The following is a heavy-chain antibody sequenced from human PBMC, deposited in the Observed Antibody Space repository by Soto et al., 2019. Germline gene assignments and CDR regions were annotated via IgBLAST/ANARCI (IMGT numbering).Heavy chain of an antibody. Sequence: SETLSLTCAGYGGSFSGYYCSWIRQPPGKGLEWIGEINHSGSTNYNPSLKSRVTISVDTSKNQFSLKLSSVTAADTAVYYCARGKAAAGTSGFDYWGQGTLVTVSS. CDR2: INHSGST. J-gene: IGHJ4*02. CDR3: ARGKAAAGTSGFDY. D-gene: IGHD6-13*01. CDR1: GGSFSGYY. V-gene: IGHV4-34*01.